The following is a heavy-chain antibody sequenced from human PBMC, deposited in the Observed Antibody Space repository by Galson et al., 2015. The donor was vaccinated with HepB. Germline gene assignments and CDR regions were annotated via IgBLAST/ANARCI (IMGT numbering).Heavy chain of an antibody. D-gene: IGHD3-3*01. CDR1: GFTFSGSA. Sequence: SLRLSCAASGFTFSGSAMHWVRQASGKGLEWVGRIRSKANSYATAYAASVKGRFTISRDDSKNTAYLQMNSLKTEDTAVYYCTRSGGVRGYYDFWSGYYDAFDIWGQGTMVTVSS. J-gene: IGHJ3*02. CDR2: IRSKANSYAT. CDR3: TRSGGVRGYYDFWSGYYDAFDI. V-gene: IGHV3-73*01.